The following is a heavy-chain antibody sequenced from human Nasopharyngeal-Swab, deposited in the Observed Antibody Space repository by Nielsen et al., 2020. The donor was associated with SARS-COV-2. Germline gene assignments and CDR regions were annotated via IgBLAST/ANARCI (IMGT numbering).Heavy chain of an antibody. CDR3: AKDHKMDSGGGVGYMDV. J-gene: IGHJ6*03. D-gene: IGHD3-16*01. Sequence: GGSLSLSCSASGFTFISYGMHWVRHAPGKWLEWVAFIRYDGFNQHYADSVKGRFTIFRDSFKNTLYLQLNSLRAEDTAVYYCAKDHKMDSGGGVGYMDVWGKGTTVTVSS. V-gene: IGHV3-30*02. CDR2: IRYDGFNQ. CDR1: GFTFISYG.